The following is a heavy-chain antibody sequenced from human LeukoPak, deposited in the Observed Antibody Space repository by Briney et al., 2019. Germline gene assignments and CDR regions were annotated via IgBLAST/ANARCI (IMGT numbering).Heavy chain of an antibody. Sequence: PGGSLRLSCAASGFSFSSYWMHWVRHAPGKGLVWVSRINSDGSSTSYADSVKGRFTISRDNAKNTLYLQMNSLRAEDTAVYYCAREAAAGLHFDYWGQGTLVTVSS. CDR2: INSDGSST. CDR1: GFSFSSYW. V-gene: IGHV3-74*01. CDR3: AREAAAGLHFDY. J-gene: IGHJ4*02. D-gene: IGHD6-13*01.